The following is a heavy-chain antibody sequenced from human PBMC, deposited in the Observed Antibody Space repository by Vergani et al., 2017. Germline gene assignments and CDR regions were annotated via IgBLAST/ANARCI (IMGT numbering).Heavy chain of an antibody. D-gene: IGHD1-26*01. CDR1: GGSISSSSYY. CDR3: ARLSGSYHSPVDY. V-gene: IGHV4-39*01. J-gene: IGHJ4*02. CDR2: IYYSGST. Sequence: QLQLQESGPGLVKPSETLSLTCTVSGGSISSSSYYWGWIRQPPGKGLEWIGSIYYSGSTYYNPSLKSRVTISVDTSKNQFSLKLSSVTAADTAVYYCARLSGSYHSPVDYWGQGTLVTVSS.